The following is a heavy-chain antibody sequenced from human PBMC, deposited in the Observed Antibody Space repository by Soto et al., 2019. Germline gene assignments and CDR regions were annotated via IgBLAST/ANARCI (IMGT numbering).Heavy chain of an antibody. CDR1: AGILRRQT. V-gene: IGHV4-59*11. CDR2: IYYSGTT. CDR3: AEPNILTGDPN. Sequence: TVSAGILRRQTYRGFRQPPGKRLEWIGYIYYSGTTNYNPSLKSRVTISVDTSKNQFSLKLSSVTAADTAVYYCAEPNILTGDPNWGQGTLVTV. J-gene: IGHJ4*02. D-gene: IGHD3-9*01.